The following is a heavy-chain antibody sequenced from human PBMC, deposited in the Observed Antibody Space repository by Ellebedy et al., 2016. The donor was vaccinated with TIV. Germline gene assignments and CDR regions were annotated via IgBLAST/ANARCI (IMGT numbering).Heavy chain of an antibody. Sequence: GESLKISXAASGFTFSNYSMNWVRQAPGKGLEWVSSISSSSNYIYYADSVKGRFTISRDNAKNSLFLQMNSLRAEDTAVYFCARVFLWFGKDGDAFDIWGQGTMVSVSS. J-gene: IGHJ3*02. CDR1: GFTFSNYS. CDR2: ISSSSNYI. D-gene: IGHD3-10*01. V-gene: IGHV3-21*01. CDR3: ARVFLWFGKDGDAFDI.